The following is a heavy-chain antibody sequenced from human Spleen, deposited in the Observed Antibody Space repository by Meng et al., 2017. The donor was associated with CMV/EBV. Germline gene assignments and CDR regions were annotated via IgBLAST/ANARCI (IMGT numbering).Heavy chain of an antibody. V-gene: IGHV3-23*03. CDR3: AKNSQIFGVLTFGY. CDR2: IYSRGRNT. D-gene: IGHD3-3*01. CDR1: GFTFSDYA. Sequence: GESLKISCAGSGFTFSDYAMSWVRQAPGKGLEWVSVIYSRGRNTDYADSVKGRFTISRDNSKNTLYLQMNSLRAEDTAVYYCAKNSQIFGVLTFGYWGQGTLVTVSS. J-gene: IGHJ4*02.